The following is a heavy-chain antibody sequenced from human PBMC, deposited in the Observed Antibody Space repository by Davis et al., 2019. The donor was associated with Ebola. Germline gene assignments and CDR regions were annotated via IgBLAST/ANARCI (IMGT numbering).Heavy chain of an antibody. J-gene: IGHJ6*03. CDR1: GFTFSSYS. D-gene: IGHD3-16*01. CDR3: AKGGYYMDV. CDR2: ISGSGETT. V-gene: IGHV3-23*01. Sequence: PGGSLRLSCAASGFTFSSYSMNWVRQAPGKGLEWVSGISGSGETTHYADSVKGRLIISRDNSKNTLYLQMNSLRAEDTAVYYCAKGGYYMDVWGKGTTVTVSS.